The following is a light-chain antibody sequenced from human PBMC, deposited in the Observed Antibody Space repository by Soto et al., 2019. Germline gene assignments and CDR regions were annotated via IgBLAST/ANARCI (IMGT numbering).Light chain of an antibody. CDR2: EGS. Sequence: QSALTQPASVSGSPGQSITISCTGTNSDIGSYNLVSWYQQHPGKAPKLMIYEGSKRPSGVSNRFSGSKSGNTASLTISGLQAEDESDYYFCSYAGSSTWVFGGGTKLTVL. CDR1: NSDIGSYNL. CDR3: CSYAGSSTWV. J-gene: IGLJ3*02. V-gene: IGLV2-23*01.